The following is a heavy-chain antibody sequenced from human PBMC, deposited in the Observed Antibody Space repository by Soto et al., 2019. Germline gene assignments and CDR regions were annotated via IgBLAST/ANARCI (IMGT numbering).Heavy chain of an antibody. CDR1: GGSFSGDY. Sequence: SETLSLTCAVYGGSFSGDYWSWIRQPPGKGLEWIGEINHSGSTNYNPSLKSRVTISVDTSKNQFSLKLSSVTAADTAVYYCARFSPGYSSGWSGTYGMDVWGQGTTVTVSS. CDR2: INHSGST. V-gene: IGHV4-34*01. D-gene: IGHD6-19*01. CDR3: ARFSPGYSSGWSGTYGMDV. J-gene: IGHJ6*02.